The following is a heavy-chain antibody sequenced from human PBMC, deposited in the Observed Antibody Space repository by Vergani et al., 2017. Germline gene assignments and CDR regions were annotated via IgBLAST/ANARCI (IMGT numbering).Heavy chain of an antibody. D-gene: IGHD3-3*01. V-gene: IGHV4-61*10. J-gene: IGHJ3*02. CDR1: GGPVSSDSYY. Sequence: QVQLQESGPGLVKPSETLSLTCTVSGGPVSSDSYYWSWIRQPAGKGLEWIGDIYYSGCTNYNPSLKSRVTISVDTSTNQFSLKLNSVTAADTAVYYCARALYYDFWSGYMGLDAFDIWGQGTMVTVSS. CDR3: ARALYYDFWSGYMGLDAFDI. CDR2: IYYSGCT.